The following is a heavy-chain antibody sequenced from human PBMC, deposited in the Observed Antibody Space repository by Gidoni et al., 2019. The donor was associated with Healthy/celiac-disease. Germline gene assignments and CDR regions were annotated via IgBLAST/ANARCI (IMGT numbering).Heavy chain of an antibody. V-gene: IGHV1-69*06. CDR2: IIPIFGTA. CDR1: GGTFSSYA. Sequence: QVQLVQSGAEVKKPGSSVKVSCKASGGTFSSYAISWVRQAPGQGLEWMGGIIPIFGTANYAQKFQGRVTITADKSTSTAYMELSSLRSEDTAVYYCAREEADFWSGYSTYYFDYWGQGTLVTVSS. J-gene: IGHJ4*02. D-gene: IGHD3-3*01. CDR3: AREEADFWSGYSTYYFDY.